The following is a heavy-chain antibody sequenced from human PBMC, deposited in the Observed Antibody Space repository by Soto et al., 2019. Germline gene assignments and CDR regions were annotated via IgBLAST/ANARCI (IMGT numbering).Heavy chain of an antibody. V-gene: IGHV3-23*01. CDR1: GFTFSSYA. Sequence: PGGSLRLSCAASGFTFSSYAMSWVRQAPGKGLEWVSAISGSGDTTLYAASVRGRLTISRDNSKNKVYLDMSSLRAEDTALYYCAGPVGGYQVLFGNWYGTRSDYWGQRTLVTVSS. CDR3: AGPVGGYQVLFGNWYGTRSDY. D-gene: IGHD1-1*01. CDR2: ISGSGDTT. J-gene: IGHJ4*02.